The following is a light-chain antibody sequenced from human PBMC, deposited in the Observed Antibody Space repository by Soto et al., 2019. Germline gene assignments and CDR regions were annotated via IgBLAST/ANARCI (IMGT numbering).Light chain of an antibody. CDR1: SSDVGGYDY. CDR2: EVI. J-gene: IGLJ1*01. V-gene: IGLV2-14*01. CDR3: SSYTSSSTSYV. Sequence: QSALTQSASVSGSPGQSITIPCTGTSSDVGGYDYVSWYQQHPGKVPKLIIYEVIKRPSGVSHRFSGSKSGNTASLTISGLQTEDEADYYCSSYTSSSTSYVFGTGTKVTVL.